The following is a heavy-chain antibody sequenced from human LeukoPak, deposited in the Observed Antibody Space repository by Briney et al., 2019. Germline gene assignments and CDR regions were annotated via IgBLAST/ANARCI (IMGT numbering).Heavy chain of an antibody. J-gene: IGHJ5*02. CDR1: GGSFSGYC. CDR3: ARDRWSGIVVVPAAPGARYNWFDP. D-gene: IGHD2-2*01. Sequence: SETLSLTFAVYGGSFSGYCWSWIRQPPGKGLVWLREINHSGSTNYNPCLKSRVTISVDTPKNQFSLKPSSVTAADTAVYYCARDRWSGIVVVPAAPGARYNWFDPWGQGTLVTVSS. CDR2: INHSGST. V-gene: IGHV4-34*01.